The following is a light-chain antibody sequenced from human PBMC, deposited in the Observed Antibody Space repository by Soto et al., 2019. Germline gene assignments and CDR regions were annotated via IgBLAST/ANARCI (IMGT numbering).Light chain of an antibody. CDR3: ASYTSSSTSVI. J-gene: IGLJ2*01. V-gene: IGLV2-14*01. CDR2: EVS. Sequence: QSALTQPASVSGSPVQSITISCTGTSSDVGGYKYVSWYQQHPDKAPKLIIFEVSNRPSGISSRFSGSKSGNTASLTIAGLQAEDEADYYCASYTSSSTSVIFGRGTQLTV. CDR1: SSDVGGYKY.